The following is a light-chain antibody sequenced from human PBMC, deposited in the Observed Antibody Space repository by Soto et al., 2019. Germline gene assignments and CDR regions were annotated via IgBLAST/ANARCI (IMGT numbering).Light chain of an antibody. CDR3: CSYAVSSLWV. CDR2: DVT. CDR1: SSDVGTYNY. Sequence: QSALTQPRSVSGSPGQSVTISCTGTSSDVGTYNYVSWYQQHPGKAPKLVIYDVTKRPSGVPDRFSGSKSGNTASLTISGLQAEDEADYYCCSYAVSSLWVFGGGTKLTVL. J-gene: IGLJ3*02. V-gene: IGLV2-11*01.